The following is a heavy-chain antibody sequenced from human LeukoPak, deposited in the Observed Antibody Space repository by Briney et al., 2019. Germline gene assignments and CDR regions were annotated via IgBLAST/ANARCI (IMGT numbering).Heavy chain of an antibody. CDR2: ISYDGSNK. Sequence: GRSLRLSCAASGFTFSSYGMHWVRQAPGKGLEWVAVISYDGSNKYYADSVKGRFTISRDNSKNTLYLQMNSLRAEDTAVYYCAKVAKYYYGSETYYFFEHWGQGTTVTVSS. CDR1: GFTFSSYG. J-gene: IGHJ6*02. V-gene: IGHV3-30*18. CDR3: AKVAKYYYGSETYYFFEH. D-gene: IGHD3-10*01.